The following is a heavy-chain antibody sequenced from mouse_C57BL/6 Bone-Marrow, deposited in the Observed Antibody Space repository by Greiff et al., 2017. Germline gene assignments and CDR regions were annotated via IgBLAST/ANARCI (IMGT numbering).Heavy chain of an antibody. J-gene: IGHJ1*03. Sequence: QVQLQQSGPELVKPGASVKISCKASGYAFSSSWMNWVKQRPGKGLEWIGRIYPGDGDTNYNGKFKGKATMTANKASSTAYMQRSSQTSEDSAVYCCAIITTVPWYFDVWGTGTTVTVSS. V-gene: IGHV1-82*01. CDR2: IYPGDGDT. D-gene: IGHD1-1*01. CDR3: AIITTVPWYFDV. CDR1: GYAFSSSW.